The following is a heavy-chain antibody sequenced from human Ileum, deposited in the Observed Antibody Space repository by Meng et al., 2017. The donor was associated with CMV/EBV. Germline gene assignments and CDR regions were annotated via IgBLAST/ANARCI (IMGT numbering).Heavy chain of an antibody. CDR2: IDPSGSA. CDR3: ARECVGEGDWCHWDYWFDP. V-gene: IGHV4-4*07. Sequence: VPPLGAGPYVVKPSETLSPTCTVSGGSISGSFFWSWVRQSAGKRLEWIGRIDPSGSANYNPSLQGRITVSIDTSNNQFSLTLTSVTAADTAVYYCARECVGEGDWCHWDYWFDPWGQGTLVTVSS. D-gene: IGHD2-21*01. J-gene: IGHJ5*02. CDR1: GGSISGSFF.